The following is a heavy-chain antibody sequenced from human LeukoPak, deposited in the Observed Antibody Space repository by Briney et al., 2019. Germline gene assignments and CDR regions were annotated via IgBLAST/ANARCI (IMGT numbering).Heavy chain of an antibody. Sequence: GGSLRLSCAASGFTFSNYDMSWVRQAPGKGLEWVAVVRGSGGSTYYADSVKGRFTISRDNSKNTLYMEMNSLRVEDTAIYYCAKASFEGATVPYNWGQGTLVTVSS. D-gene: IGHD1-26*01. V-gene: IGHV3-23*01. J-gene: IGHJ4*02. CDR1: GFTFSNYD. CDR2: VRGSGGST. CDR3: AKASFEGATVPYN.